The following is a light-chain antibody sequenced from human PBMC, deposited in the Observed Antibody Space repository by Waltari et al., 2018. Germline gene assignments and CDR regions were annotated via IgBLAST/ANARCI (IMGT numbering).Light chain of an antibody. CDR1: GSDVGGYDY. CDR2: DVY. J-gene: IGLJ2*01. CDR3: SSYTSSGVV. Sequence: QSALTQPASVSGSPGQAIIISCTGTGSDVGGYDYVSWYQQYPGKAPRLIIYDVYKRPSGVSNLFSGSKSDNTASLTISGLQAEDESVYYCSSYTSSGVVFGGGTKLTVL. V-gene: IGLV2-14*01.